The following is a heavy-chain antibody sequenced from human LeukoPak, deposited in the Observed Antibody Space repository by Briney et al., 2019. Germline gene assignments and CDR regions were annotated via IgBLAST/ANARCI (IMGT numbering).Heavy chain of an antibody. V-gene: IGHV3-15*01. J-gene: IGHJ4*02. Sequence: GGSLRLSCAASGLIFTNAWMTWVRQAPGKGLEWIGRIKSHIDGVTADYAAPVRGRFTISRDDSKNTVFLQMDSLKTEDTAVYYCVTGNYGGRAAFDFWGQGTLATVSS. CDR1: GLIFTNAW. CDR2: IKSHIDGVTA. CDR3: VTGNYGGRAAFDF. D-gene: IGHD1-7*01.